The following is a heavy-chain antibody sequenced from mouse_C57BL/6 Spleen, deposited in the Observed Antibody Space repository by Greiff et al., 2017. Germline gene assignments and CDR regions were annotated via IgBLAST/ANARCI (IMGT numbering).Heavy chain of an antibody. V-gene: IGHV1-80*01. CDR1: GYAFSSYW. D-gene: IGHD2-1*01. J-gene: IGHJ4*01. CDR3: ACLLLGYAMAY. CDR2: IYPGDGDT. Sequence: VQLQQSGAELVKPGASVKISCKASGYAFSSYWMNWVKQRPGKGLEWIGQIYPGDGDTNYNGKFKGKATLTADKSSSTAYMQLSSLTSEDSAFYFCACLLLGYAMAYWGQGTSVTVSS.